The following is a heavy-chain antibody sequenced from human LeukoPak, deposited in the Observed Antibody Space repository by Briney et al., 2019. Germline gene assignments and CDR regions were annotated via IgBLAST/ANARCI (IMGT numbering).Heavy chain of an antibody. CDR1: GFTFSSYG. CDR2: IWNDGTDE. V-gene: IGHV3-33*06. CDR3: AKEDDYGDLFDY. Sequence: PGGSLRLSCVGSGFTFSSYGMHWVRQPPGKGLEWVAAIWNDGTDEFYSDSAKGRFTVSRDNSKSTVYLQMNSLRAEDTAVYYCAKEDDYGDLFDYWGQGTLVTVSS. D-gene: IGHD4-17*01. J-gene: IGHJ4*02.